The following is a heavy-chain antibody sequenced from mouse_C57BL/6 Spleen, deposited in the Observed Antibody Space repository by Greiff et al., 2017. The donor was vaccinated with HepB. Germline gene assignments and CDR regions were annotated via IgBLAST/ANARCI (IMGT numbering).Heavy chain of an antibody. D-gene: IGHD1-1*01. CDR3: ARERDFYYGSSYPYFDY. Sequence: EVHLVESGGGLVKPGGSLKLSCAASGFTFSSYAMSWVRQTPEKRLEWVATISDGGSYTYYPDNVKGRYTISRDNAKNNLYLQMSHLKSEDTAMYYCARERDFYYGSSYPYFDYWGQGTTLTVSS. V-gene: IGHV5-4*01. CDR2: ISDGGSYT. J-gene: IGHJ2*01. CDR1: GFTFSSYA.